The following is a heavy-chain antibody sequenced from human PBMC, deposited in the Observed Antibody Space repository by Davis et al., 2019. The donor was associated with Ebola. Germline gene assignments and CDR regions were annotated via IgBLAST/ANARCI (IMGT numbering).Heavy chain of an antibody. Sequence: GGSLRLSCAASGFTFSSYAMSWVRQAPGKGLEWVSYIISSGSTIYYADSVKGRFTISRDNAKNSLYLQMNSLRAEDTAVYYCARVSGVRGIDYWGQGTLVTVSS. CDR1: GFTFSSYA. CDR3: ARVSGVRGIDY. V-gene: IGHV3-48*03. CDR2: IISSGSTI. J-gene: IGHJ4*02. D-gene: IGHD2-21*01.